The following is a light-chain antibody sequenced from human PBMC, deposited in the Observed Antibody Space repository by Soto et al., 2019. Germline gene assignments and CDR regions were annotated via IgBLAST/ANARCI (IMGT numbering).Light chain of an antibody. CDR2: EVR. J-gene: IGLJ2*01. V-gene: IGLV2-14*01. Sequence: QSALTQPASVSGSPGQSITISCSGTSSDVGGYNYVSWYQQHPGRVPKLMIYEVRNRPSGVSNRFSGSKSGNTASLTISGLQAEDEADYYCSSYAGSNIVFGGGTKVTVL. CDR3: SSYAGSNIV. CDR1: SSDVGGYNY.